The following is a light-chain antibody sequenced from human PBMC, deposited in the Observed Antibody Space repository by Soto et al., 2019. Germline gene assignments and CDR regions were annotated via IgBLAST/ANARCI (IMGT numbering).Light chain of an antibody. V-gene: IGLV2-14*01. CDR3: SSYTSSSTRV. Sequence: QSALTQPASVPGSPGQSITISCTGTSSDVGGYNYVSWYQQHPGKAPKLMIYDVSNRPSGVSNRFSGSKSGNTASLTISGLQAEDEADYYCSSYTSSSTRVFGTGTKVTVL. CDR2: DVS. J-gene: IGLJ1*01. CDR1: SSDVGGYNY.